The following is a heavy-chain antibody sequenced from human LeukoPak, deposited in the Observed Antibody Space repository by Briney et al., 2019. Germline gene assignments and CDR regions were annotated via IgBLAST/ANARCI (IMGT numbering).Heavy chain of an antibody. D-gene: IGHD6-6*01. CDR3: ARAGGIAARRVYYYYYMDV. J-gene: IGHJ6*03. CDR1: GGSIGSYY. V-gene: IGHV4-4*09. CDR2: IYTSGST. Sequence: SETLSLTCTVSGGSIGSYYWSWIRQPPGKGLEWIGYIYTSGSTNYNPSLKSRVTISVDTSKNQFSLKLSSVTAADTAVYYCARAGGIAARRVYYYYYMDVWGKGTTVTVSS.